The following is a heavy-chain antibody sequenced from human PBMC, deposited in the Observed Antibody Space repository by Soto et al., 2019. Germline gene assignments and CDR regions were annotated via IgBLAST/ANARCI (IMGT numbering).Heavy chain of an antibody. V-gene: IGHV4-59*01. CDR2: IYYSGST. CDR3: ARVLRYCSSTSCYAYYYYGMDV. J-gene: IGHJ6*02. D-gene: IGHD2-2*01. Sequence: ASETLSLTCTVSGGSISSYYWSWIRQPPGKGLEWIGYIYYSGSTNYNPSPKSRVTISVDTSKNQFSLKLSSVTAADTAVYYCARVLRYCSSTSCYAYYYYGMDVWGQGTTVTVSS. CDR1: GGSISSYY.